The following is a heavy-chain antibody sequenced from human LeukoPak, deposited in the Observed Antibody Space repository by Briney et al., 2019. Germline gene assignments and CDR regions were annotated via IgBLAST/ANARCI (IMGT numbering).Heavy chain of an antibody. Sequence: SETLSLTCTVSGGSVSSGSYYWSWIRQPPEKGLEWIGYIYYSGSTNYNPSLKSRVTISVDTSKNQFSLKLSSVTAAGTAVYYCARAGSYIDSSGYYTYYFDYWGQGTLVTVSS. D-gene: IGHD3-22*01. J-gene: IGHJ4*02. CDR2: IYYSGST. V-gene: IGHV4-61*01. CDR1: GGSVSSGSYY. CDR3: ARAGSYIDSSGYYTYYFDY.